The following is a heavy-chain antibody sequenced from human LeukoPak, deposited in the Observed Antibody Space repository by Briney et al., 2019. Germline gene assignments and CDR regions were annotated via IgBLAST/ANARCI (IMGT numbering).Heavy chain of an antibody. CDR2: INPNSGGT. J-gene: IGHJ5*02. CDR3: ARDARLWAAVAGKSWFDP. Sequence: ASVTVSRKASGYTFTGYYIHWVRQAPGQGLEWMGWINPNSGGTDYAQKFQGRVTMTRDTSISTAYMELSRLRSDDTAVYYCARDARLWAAVAGKSWFDPWGQGTLVTVSS. D-gene: IGHD6-19*01. V-gene: IGHV1-2*02. CDR1: GYTFTGYY.